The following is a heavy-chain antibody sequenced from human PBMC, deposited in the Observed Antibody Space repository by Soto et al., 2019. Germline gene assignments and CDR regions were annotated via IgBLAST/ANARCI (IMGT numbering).Heavy chain of an antibody. J-gene: IGHJ4*02. D-gene: IGHD6-13*01. CDR3: ARDSRAAAGNRRYYFDY. CDR2: VYHTGNT. CDR1: GGSISSSSW. Sequence: QVQLQESGPGLIKPSGTLSLTGAVSGGSISSSSWWSWVRKPPGKGLEWIEEVYHTGNTNFNASPESRVTISVDKSKNQFSLTLNSVTAADTAVYYCARDSRAAAGNRRYYFDYWGQGTLVIVSS. V-gene: IGHV4-4*02.